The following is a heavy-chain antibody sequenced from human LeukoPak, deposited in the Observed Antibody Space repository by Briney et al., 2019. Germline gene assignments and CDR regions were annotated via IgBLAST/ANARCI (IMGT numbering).Heavy chain of an antibody. CDR2: ISSSSSYI. V-gene: IGHV3-21*01. CDR3: ARDTGSSAPHDAFDI. Sequence: PGGSLRLSCAASGFTFSSYSMTWVRQAPGKGLEWVSSISSSSSYIYYADSVKGRFTISRDNAKNSLYLQMNSLRAEDTAVYYCARDTGSSAPHDAFDIWGQGTMVTVSS. D-gene: IGHD2-2*01. CDR1: GFTFSSYS. J-gene: IGHJ3*02.